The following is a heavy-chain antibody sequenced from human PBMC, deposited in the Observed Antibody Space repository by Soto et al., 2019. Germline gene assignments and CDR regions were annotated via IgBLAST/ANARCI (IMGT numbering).Heavy chain of an antibody. D-gene: IGHD3-3*01. V-gene: IGHV1-8*01. CDR2: MNPNSGNT. CDR1: GYTFTSYD. CDR3: ARRTYDFWSGYYTRYYYYMDV. J-gene: IGHJ6*03. Sequence: QVQLVQSGAEVKKPGASVKVSCKASGYTFTSYDINWVRQATGQGLEWMGWMNPNSGNTGYAQKFQGRVTMTRNTSISTDYMELSSLRSEDTAVYYCARRTYDFWSGYYTRYYYYMDVWGKGTTVTVSS.